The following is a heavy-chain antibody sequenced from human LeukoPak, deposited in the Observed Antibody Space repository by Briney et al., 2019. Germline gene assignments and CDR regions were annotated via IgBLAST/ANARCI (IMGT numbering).Heavy chain of an antibody. Sequence: PSETLSLTCTVSGGSISSSSYYWGWIRQPPGKGLERIGSIYYSGSTHYNPSLRSRVTISVDTSKNQFSLKLSSVTAADTAVYYCARQYYYDSSGYYYYFDYWGQGTLVTVSS. D-gene: IGHD3-22*01. CDR1: GGSISSSSYY. J-gene: IGHJ4*02. CDR2: IYYSGST. V-gene: IGHV4-39*01. CDR3: ARQYYYDSSGYYYYFDY.